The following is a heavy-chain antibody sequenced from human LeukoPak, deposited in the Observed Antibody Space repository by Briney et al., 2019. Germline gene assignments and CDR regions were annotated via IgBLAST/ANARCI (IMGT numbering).Heavy chain of an antibody. CDR2: IYSGGST. D-gene: IGHD5-18*01. CDR3: ARGKGYSYVYGTDY. CDR1: GFTVSSNY. Sequence: PGGSLRLSCAASGFTVSSNYMSWVRQAPGKGLEWVSVIYSGGSTYYADSVKGRFTISRDNSKNTLYLQMNSLRAEDTAVYYCARGKGYSYVYGTDYWGQGTLVTVSS. J-gene: IGHJ4*02. V-gene: IGHV3-53*01.